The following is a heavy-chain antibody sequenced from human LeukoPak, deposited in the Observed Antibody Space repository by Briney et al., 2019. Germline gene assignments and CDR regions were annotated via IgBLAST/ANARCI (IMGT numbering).Heavy chain of an antibody. CDR2: ISPAGGTT. CDR3: TKVRSGSSNWALRVFDY. J-gene: IGHJ4*02. CDR1: DFTFSSEA. D-gene: IGHD6-13*01. V-gene: IGHV3-23*01. Sequence: GGSLRLSCTVSDFTFSSEAMGWVRQLPGGGLEWVSTISPAGGTTYYAESMKGRFTISRDNSKSTLYLQMNNLGVEDTAVYYCTKVRSGSSNWALRVFDYWGQGALVTVSS.